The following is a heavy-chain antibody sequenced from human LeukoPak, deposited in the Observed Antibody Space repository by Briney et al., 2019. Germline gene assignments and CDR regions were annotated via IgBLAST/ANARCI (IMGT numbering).Heavy chain of an antibody. V-gene: IGHV3-23*01. CDR3: ARELGNWFDP. D-gene: IGHD7-27*01. CDR1: GFTFSSYA. Sequence: PGGSLRLSCAASGFTFSSYAMSWVRQAPGKGLEWVSAISGRGGGTYYADSVKGRFTISRDNAKNSLYLQMNSLRAEDTAVYYCARELGNWFDPWGQGTLVTVSS. CDR2: ISGRGGGT. J-gene: IGHJ5*02.